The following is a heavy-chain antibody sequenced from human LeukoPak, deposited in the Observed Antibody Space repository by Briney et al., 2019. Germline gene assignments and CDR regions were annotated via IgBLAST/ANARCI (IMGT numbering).Heavy chain of an antibody. Sequence: SETLSLTCTVSGGSISSYYWSWVRQPPGKGLEWIGYIYYSGTTDYNPSLRSRVTISVDTSKNQFSLRLSSVTAADTAVYYCARHDDYSRTFDIWGQGTLVTVSS. CDR2: IYYSGTT. V-gene: IGHV4-59*08. CDR1: GGSISSYY. J-gene: IGHJ3*02. D-gene: IGHD4-11*01. CDR3: ARHDDYSRTFDI.